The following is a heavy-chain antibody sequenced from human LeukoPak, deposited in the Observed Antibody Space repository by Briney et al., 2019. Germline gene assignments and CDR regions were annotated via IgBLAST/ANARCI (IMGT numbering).Heavy chain of an antibody. CDR3: AKADRKIVVVITPFDY. V-gene: IGHV3-23*01. J-gene: IGHJ4*02. Sequence: GGSLRLSCAASGFTFSSYAMSWVRQAPGKGLEWVSAISGSGGSTYYADSVKGRFTISRDNSKNTLYLQMNSLRAEDTAVYYCAKADRKIVVVITPFDYWGQGTLVTVSS. CDR1: GFTFSSYA. D-gene: IGHD3-22*01. CDR2: ISGSGGST.